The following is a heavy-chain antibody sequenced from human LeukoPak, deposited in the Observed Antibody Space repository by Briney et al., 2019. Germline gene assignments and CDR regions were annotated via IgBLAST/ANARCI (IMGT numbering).Heavy chain of an antibody. CDR2: INHSGST. J-gene: IGHJ5*02. D-gene: IGHD5-18*01. Sequence: SETLSLTCGVSGGSFSGYYWSWIRQPPGKGLEWIGEINHSGSTNYNPSLKSRVTISVDTSKNQFSLKLSSVTAADTAVYYCARRQLWSFRGNNWFDPWGQGTLVTVSS. CDR1: GGSFSGYY. V-gene: IGHV4-34*01. CDR3: ARRQLWSFRGNNWFDP.